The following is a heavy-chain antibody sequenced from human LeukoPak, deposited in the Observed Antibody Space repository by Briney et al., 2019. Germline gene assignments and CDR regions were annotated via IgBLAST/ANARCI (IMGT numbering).Heavy chain of an antibody. CDR3: ARQIPRYRSNGVRYYYMDV. J-gene: IGHJ6*03. CDR2: IYPGDSDT. V-gene: IGHV5-51*01. Sequence: GESLKISCKGSGYSFTSYWIGWVRQMPGKGLEWMGIIYPGDSDTRYSPSFQGQVTISADKPISTAYLQWSSLKASDTAMYYCARQIPRYRSNGVRYYYMDVWGKGTTLTVSS. D-gene: IGHD6-13*01. CDR1: GYSFTSYW.